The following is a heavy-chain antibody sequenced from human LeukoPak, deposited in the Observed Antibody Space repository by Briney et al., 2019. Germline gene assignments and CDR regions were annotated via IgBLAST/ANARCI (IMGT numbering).Heavy chain of an antibody. CDR3: ASTGYCSSTSCYDWFDP. CDR1: GNTFTSYY. CDR2: INPSGGST. D-gene: IGHD2-2*01. Sequence: ASVTVSCKASGNTFTSYYMHWVRQAPGQGLEWMGIINPSGGSTSYAQKFQGRVTMIRDMSTSTVYMELSSLRSEDTAVYYCASTGYCSSTSCYDWFDPWGQGTLVTVYS. J-gene: IGHJ5*02. V-gene: IGHV1-46*01.